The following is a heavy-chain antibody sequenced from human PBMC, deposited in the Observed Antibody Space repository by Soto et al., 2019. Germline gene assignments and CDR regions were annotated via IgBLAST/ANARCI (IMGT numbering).Heavy chain of an antibody. CDR1: GGSISSYY. Sequence: AETLSLTCTVSGGSISSYYWSWIRQPPGKGLEWIWYIYYSGSTNYNPSLKSRVTISVDTSKNQVTLKLNSVSAADTAVYYCARASEYQLPHERIAFDIWGQGTMVTVS. CDR2: IYYSGST. J-gene: IGHJ3*02. D-gene: IGHD2-2*01. CDR3: ARASEYQLPHERIAFDI. V-gene: IGHV4-59*01.